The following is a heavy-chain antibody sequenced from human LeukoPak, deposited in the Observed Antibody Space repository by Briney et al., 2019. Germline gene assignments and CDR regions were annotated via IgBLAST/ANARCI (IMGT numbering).Heavy chain of an antibody. CDR1: GYTFTGYY. D-gene: IGHD3-3*01. CDR2: INPNSGGT. V-gene: IGHV1-2*02. Sequence: ASVKVSCKASGYTFTGYYMHWVRQAPGQGLEWMGWINPNSGGTNYAQKFQGRVTMTRDTSISTAYMELSRLRSDDTAVYYCARDTARITIFGVAKYMDVWGKGNTVTVSS. CDR3: ARDTARITIFGVAKYMDV. J-gene: IGHJ6*03.